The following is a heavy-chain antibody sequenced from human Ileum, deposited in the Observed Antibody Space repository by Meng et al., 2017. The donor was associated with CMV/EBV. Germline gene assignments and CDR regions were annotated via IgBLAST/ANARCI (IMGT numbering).Heavy chain of an antibody. Sequence: GESLKIPCAASGFTFSNYWMSWVRQAPGKGPEWVANIKQDGSEKHYVDPMKGRFTITRDNAKHSLYLQMNSLGVEDTAVYYCARTRTYYDFWSGPYPVVWYFDYWGQGTTVTVSS. J-gene: IGHJ4*01. D-gene: IGHD3-3*01. V-gene: IGHV3-7*01. CDR2: IKQDGSEK. CDR1: GFTFSNYW. CDR3: ARTRTYYDFWSGPYPVVWYFDY.